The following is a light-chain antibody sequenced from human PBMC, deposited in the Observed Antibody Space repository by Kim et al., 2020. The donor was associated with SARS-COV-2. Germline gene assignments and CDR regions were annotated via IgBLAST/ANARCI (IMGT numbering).Light chain of an antibody. J-gene: IGKJ2*01. V-gene: IGKV1-5*01. CDR2: DAS. Sequence: ASGGDRVTITCRATQSISDWLAWYQQKPGKAPKLLIYDASTLEGGVPSRFSGSGSGTKFTLTISSLQPDDSATYYCQQYNSYSPYTFGQGTKLEIK. CDR3: QQYNSYSPYT. CDR1: QSISDW.